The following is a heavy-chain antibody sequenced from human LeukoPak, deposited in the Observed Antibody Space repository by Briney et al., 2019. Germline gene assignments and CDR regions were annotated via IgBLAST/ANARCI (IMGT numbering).Heavy chain of an antibody. CDR1: GFTFSTYG. Sequence: QPGGSLRLSCAASGFTFSTYGMSWVRQAPGKGLEWVSAISGSGGSTYYADSVKGRFTISRDNSKNTLYLQMNSLRAEDTAVYYCARGGSIAVAGSHNDFDYWGQGTLVTVSS. D-gene: IGHD6-19*01. J-gene: IGHJ4*02. V-gene: IGHV3-23*01. CDR3: ARGGSIAVAGSHNDFDY. CDR2: ISGSGGST.